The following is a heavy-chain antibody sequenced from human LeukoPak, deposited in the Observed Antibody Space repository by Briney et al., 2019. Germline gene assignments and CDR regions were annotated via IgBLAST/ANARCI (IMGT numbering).Heavy chain of an antibody. Sequence: PGGSLRLSCAASGFTFDDYGMSWVRQAPGKGLEWVSAISGSGGSTYYADSVKGRFTISRDNSKNTLYLQMNSLRAEDTAVYYCAKHDYSISPYYFDYWGQGTLVTVSS. D-gene: IGHD2-21*01. CDR1: GFTFDDYG. V-gene: IGHV3-23*01. J-gene: IGHJ4*02. CDR2: ISGSGGST. CDR3: AKHDYSISPYYFDY.